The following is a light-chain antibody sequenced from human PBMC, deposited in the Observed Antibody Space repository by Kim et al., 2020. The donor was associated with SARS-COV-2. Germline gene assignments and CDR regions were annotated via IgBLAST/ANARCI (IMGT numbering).Light chain of an antibody. CDR1: SSDVGGYNY. CDR2: DVS. J-gene: IGLJ2*01. Sequence: QSALTQPASVSGSPGQSITISCTGTSSDVGGYNYVSWYQQHPAKAPKLMIYDVSNRPSGVSNRFSGSKSGNTASLTISGLQAEDEADYYCSSYRSNRDVLFGGGTKLTVL. V-gene: IGLV2-14*03. CDR3: SSYRSNRDVL.